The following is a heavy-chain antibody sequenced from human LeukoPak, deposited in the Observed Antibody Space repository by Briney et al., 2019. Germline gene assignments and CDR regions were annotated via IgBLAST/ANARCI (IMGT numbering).Heavy chain of an antibody. CDR2: IYYSGNT. D-gene: IGHD2-2*01. J-gene: IGHJ6*03. CDR3: ARNGYCSSTSCYGYYYYYMDV. V-gene: IGHV4-59*01. CDR1: GGSISNYF. Sequence: SETLSLTCTVSGGSISNYFWIWIRQPPGKGLEWIGYIYYSGNTNSNPSLRSRVTISVDTSKNQFSLKLRSVTAADTAVYYCARNGYCSSTSCYGYYYYYMDVWGKGTTVTVSS.